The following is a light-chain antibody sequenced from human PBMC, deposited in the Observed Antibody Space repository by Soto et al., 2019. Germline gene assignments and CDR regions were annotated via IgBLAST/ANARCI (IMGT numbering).Light chain of an antibody. CDR3: QQVDSYPRT. CDR1: QAIGSY. J-gene: IGKJ3*01. CDR2: SAS. V-gene: IGKV1-9*01. Sequence: IQLTQSPSSLSASVGDTVTITCRASQAIGSYFPWYQQRPGTAPKLLIYSASTLHSGVPSRFSGSASGTDFTLTISSLQPEDFATYHCQQVDSYPRTFGPGTTVEI.